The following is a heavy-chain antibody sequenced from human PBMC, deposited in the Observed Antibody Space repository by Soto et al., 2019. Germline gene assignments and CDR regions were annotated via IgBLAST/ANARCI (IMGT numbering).Heavy chain of an antibody. J-gene: IGHJ3*02. CDR2: IFYSGGT. Sequence: SETLSLTCTVSGGSISSSTDYWGWIRQPPGKGLEWIGNIFYSGGTYYNPSLMSRVTISVDTSKNQFSLKLTSVTATDSAVYYCARRGGITIFGVVVMGAFDIWGQGTMVT. CDR3: ARRGGITIFGVVVMGAFDI. CDR1: GGSISSSTDY. V-gene: IGHV4-39*01. D-gene: IGHD3-3*01.